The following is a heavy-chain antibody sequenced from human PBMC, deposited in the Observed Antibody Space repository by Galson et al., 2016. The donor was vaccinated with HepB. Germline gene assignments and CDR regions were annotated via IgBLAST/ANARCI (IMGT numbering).Heavy chain of an antibody. D-gene: IGHD3-22*01. CDR1: GFSLSTSGVG. CDR2: PYWDDTK. CDR3: AHGSGYYLNFDA. J-gene: IGHJ4*02. V-gene: IGHV2-5*02. Sequence: PTLVNPPQTLTLTCTFSGFSLSTSGVGVGWIRQPPGEAPEWLAPPYWDDTKRYRPSLKSRLTITKGASGIQLVLTLTNMVPLDTATSDCAHGSGYYLNFDAWGQGTLVTVSS.